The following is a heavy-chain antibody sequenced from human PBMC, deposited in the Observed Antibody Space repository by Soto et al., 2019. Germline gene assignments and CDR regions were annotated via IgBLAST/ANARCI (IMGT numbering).Heavy chain of an antibody. CDR3: AKNGQPPYYCYGLDV. V-gene: IGHV1-18*01. CDR1: GYTFTRYG. J-gene: IGHJ6*02. Sequence: QGHLVQSGAEVKKPGTSVKVSCKASGYTFTRYGISWVRQAPGQGLEWMGWISGYNGDTNYAQNLQGRATMTIDTSTSTAYMELRSLTSDDTAVYYCAKNGQPPYYCYGLDVWGQGTTVTVSS. D-gene: IGHD2-8*01. CDR2: ISGYNGDT.